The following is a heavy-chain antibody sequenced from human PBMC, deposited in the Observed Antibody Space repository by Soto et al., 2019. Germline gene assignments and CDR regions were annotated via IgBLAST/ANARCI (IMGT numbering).Heavy chain of an antibody. V-gene: IGHV1-69*06. Sequence: QVQLVQSGAEVKKPGSSVKVSCKASGGTFSSYAISWVRQAPGQGLEWMGGIIPIFGTANYAQKFQGRVTITADKSTGTAYMEVSSLRSEDTDLYYCATGVIGASELGALDYCGQGTLVTVSS. J-gene: IGHJ4*02. CDR3: ATGVIGASELGALDY. D-gene: IGHD7-27*01. CDR2: IIPIFGTA. CDR1: GGTFSSYA.